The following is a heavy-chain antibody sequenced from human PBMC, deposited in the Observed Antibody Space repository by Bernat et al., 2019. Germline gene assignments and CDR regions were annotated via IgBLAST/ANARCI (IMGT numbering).Heavy chain of an antibody. CDR1: GFTFSSYW. V-gene: IGHV3-7*03. CDR3: ARGYYDFWSGYYYYFDY. Sequence: EVQLVESGGGLVQPGGPLRLSCAASGFTFSSYWMSWVRQAPGKGLEWVANIKQDGSEKYYVDSVKGRFTITRDNAKSSLYLQMNSLRAEDTAVYYCARGYYDFWSGYYYYFDYWGQGTLVTVA. D-gene: IGHD3-3*01. CDR2: IKQDGSEK. J-gene: IGHJ4*02.